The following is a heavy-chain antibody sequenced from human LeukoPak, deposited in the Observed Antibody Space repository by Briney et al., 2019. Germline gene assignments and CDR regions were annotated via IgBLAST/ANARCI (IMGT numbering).Heavy chain of an antibody. J-gene: IGHJ5*02. CDR2: ILRDGGEA. Sequence: GGYLRRYGAASGFSFTNYAMRWVPQAPARGPEWVGILRDGGEAFYADFVRGRFAISRDESENTLYLQMNSLRVEDAAVYFCARDRAALQDWVEFDPCGQGTPVIVSS. CDR1: GFSFTNYA. V-gene: IGHV3-23*01. D-gene: IGHD3/OR15-3a*01. CDR3: ARDRAALQDWVEFDP.